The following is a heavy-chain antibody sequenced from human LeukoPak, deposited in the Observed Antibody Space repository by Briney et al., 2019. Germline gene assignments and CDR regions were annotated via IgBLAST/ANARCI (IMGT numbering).Heavy chain of an antibody. V-gene: IGHV3-21*01. J-gene: IGHJ3*02. Sequence: GGSLRLSCAASGFTFSSYSMNWVRQAPGKGLEWVSSISSSSSYIYYADSVKGRFTISRDNAKNSLYLQMNSLRAEDTAVYYCARDYPYSSSWRDHDAFDIWGQGTMVTVSS. D-gene: IGHD6-13*01. CDR2: ISSSSSYI. CDR3: ARDYPYSSSWRDHDAFDI. CDR1: GFTFSSYS.